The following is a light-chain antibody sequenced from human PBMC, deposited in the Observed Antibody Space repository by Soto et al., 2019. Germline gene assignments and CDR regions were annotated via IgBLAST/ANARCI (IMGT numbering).Light chain of an antibody. CDR1: QSVSSN. Sequence: EIVMTQSPATLSVSPGERATLSCRASQSVSSNLAWYQQKPGQAPWLLIYGASTRATGIPARFSGSGSGTEFTLTISSLQSHDFAVYCCQQYNYWPPYTFGQGTKLAIK. CDR3: QQYNYWPPYT. CDR2: GAS. V-gene: IGKV3-15*01. J-gene: IGKJ2*01.